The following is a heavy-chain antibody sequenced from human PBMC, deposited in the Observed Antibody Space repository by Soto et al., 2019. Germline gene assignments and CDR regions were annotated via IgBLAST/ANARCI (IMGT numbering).Heavy chain of an antibody. Sequence: QVQLQESGPGLVKPSQTLSLPCTVSGGSISSGGYYWSWIRQHPGKGPEWIGYIYYSGCTYYNPSLKSRVSLSMDTAKNQCSLKLNSVTAADTAVYYCARGGYYFYYGMDVWGQGTTVTVSS. CDR1: GGSISSGGYY. J-gene: IGHJ6*02. CDR2: IYYSGCT. CDR3: ARGGYYFYYGMDV. V-gene: IGHV4-31*03. D-gene: IGHD3-16*01.